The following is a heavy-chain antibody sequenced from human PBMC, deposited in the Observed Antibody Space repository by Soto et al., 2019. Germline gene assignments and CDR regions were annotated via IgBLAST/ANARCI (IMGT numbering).Heavy chain of an antibody. CDR2: IYYSGST. Sequence: SETLSLTCTVSGGSISRSSYYWGWIRQPPGKGLEWIGSIYYSGSTYYNPSLKSRVTISVDTSKNQFSLKLSSVTAADTAVYYCARDSEHYDFWSGYPAGDKTYYYGMDVWGQGTTVTVSS. D-gene: IGHD3-3*01. CDR3: ARDSEHYDFWSGYPAGDKTYYYGMDV. J-gene: IGHJ6*02. V-gene: IGHV4-39*02. CDR1: GGSISRSSYY.